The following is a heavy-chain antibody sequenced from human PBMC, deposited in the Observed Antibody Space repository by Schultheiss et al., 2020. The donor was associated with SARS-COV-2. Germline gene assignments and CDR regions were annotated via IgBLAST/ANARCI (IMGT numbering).Heavy chain of an antibody. CDR3: ARAGGYCNDGSCPYHFDY. Sequence: ASVKVSCKASGYTFTSYGISWVRQALGQGLEWMGWISAYNGNTNYAQNLQGRVTMTTDTSTSTAYMELRSLRSDDTAVYYCARAGGYCNDGSCPYHFDYWGQGTLVTVSS. V-gene: IGHV1-18*01. CDR2: ISAYNGNT. J-gene: IGHJ4*02. D-gene: IGHD2-15*01. CDR1: GYTFTSYG.